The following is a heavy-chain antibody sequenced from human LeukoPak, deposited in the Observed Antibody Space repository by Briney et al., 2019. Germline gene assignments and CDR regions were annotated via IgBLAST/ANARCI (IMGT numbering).Heavy chain of an antibody. CDR1: GGSISSGDYY. CDR2: IYYSGST. CDR3: ARGRNDYGDYTADYFDY. Sequence: SQTLSLTCTVSGGSISSGDYYWSWIRQPPGKGLEWIGYIYYSGSTYYNPSLKSRVTISVDTSKNQFSLKLSSVTAADTAVYYCARGRNDYGDYTADYFDYWGQGTLVTVSS. D-gene: IGHD4-17*01. V-gene: IGHV4-30-4*08. J-gene: IGHJ4*02.